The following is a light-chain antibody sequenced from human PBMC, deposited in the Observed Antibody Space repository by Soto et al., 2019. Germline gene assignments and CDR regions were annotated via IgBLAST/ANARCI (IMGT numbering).Light chain of an antibody. Sequence: DIVLTQSPATLSLSPGERATLSCWASQSVSTYLAWYQQKPGQAPRLLIYDASSRATGIPARFSGSGSGTDFTLTISSLQPEDFATYYCLQDYNYPRTFGQGTKVDIK. J-gene: IGKJ1*01. CDR1: QSVSTY. V-gene: IGKV3-11*01. CDR3: LQDYNYPRT. CDR2: DAS.